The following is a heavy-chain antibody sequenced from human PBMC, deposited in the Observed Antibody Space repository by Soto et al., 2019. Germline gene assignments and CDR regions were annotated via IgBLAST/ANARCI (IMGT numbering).Heavy chain of an antibody. D-gene: IGHD6-19*01. CDR2: FDPEDGET. J-gene: IGHJ4*02. CDR1: GYTLTELS. CDR3: AIHSGWPFDDHY. Sequence: ASVKVSCKVSGYTLTELSMHWVRQAPGKGLEWMGGFDPEDGETIYAQKFQGRVTMTEDTSTDTAYMELSSLRSEDTAVYYCAIHSGWPFDDHYWGQGTLVTVSS. V-gene: IGHV1-24*01.